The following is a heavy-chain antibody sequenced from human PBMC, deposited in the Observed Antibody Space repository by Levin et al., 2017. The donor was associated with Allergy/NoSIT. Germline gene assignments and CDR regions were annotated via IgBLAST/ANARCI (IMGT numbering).Heavy chain of an antibody. V-gene: IGHV4-59*01. Sequence: SQTLSLTCTVSGGSISSYYWSWIRQPPGKGLEWIGYIYYSGSTNYNPSLKSRVTISVDTSKNQFSLKLSSVTAADTAVYYCARARYFDWFGYYYYYMDVWGKGTTVTVSS. D-gene: IGHD3-9*01. CDR3: ARARYFDWFGYYYYYMDV. J-gene: IGHJ6*03. CDR1: GGSISSYY. CDR2: IYYSGST.